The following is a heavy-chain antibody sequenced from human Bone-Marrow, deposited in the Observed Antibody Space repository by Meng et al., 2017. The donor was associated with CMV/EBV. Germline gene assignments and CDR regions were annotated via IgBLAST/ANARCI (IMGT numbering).Heavy chain of an antibody. V-gene: IGHV4-61*05. CDR3: ARNGGDDAFDI. CDR2: IYYSGST. CDR1: GGSISSSSYY. J-gene: IGHJ3*02. D-gene: IGHD2-21*01. Sequence: GSLRLSCTVSGGSISSSSYYWGWIRQPPGKGLEWIGYIYYSGSTNYNPSLKSRVTISVDTSKNQFSLKLSSVTAADTAVYYCARNGGDDAFDIWGQGTMVTVSS.